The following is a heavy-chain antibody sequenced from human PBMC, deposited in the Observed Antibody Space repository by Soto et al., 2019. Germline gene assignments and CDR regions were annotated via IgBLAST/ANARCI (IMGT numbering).Heavy chain of an antibody. D-gene: IGHD2-8*01. CDR2: ISGNGGNT. Sequence: GGSLRLSCAASGFTFSSYAMNWVRQAPGKGLERVSGISGNGGNTYNADAVRGRFTISRDNSKNTLYLQMNSLRAEDTAVYYCASRSATVLSLTYWGPGTLVTVS. V-gene: IGHV3-23*01. CDR3: ASRSATVLSLTY. CDR1: GFTFSSYA. J-gene: IGHJ4*02.